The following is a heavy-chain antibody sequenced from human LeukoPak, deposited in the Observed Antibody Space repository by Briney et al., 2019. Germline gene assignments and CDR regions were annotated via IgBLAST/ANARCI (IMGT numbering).Heavy chain of an antibody. D-gene: IGHD2-2*01. J-gene: IGHJ4*02. Sequence: SETLSLTCTVSGGSISSYNWSWIRQPPGKGLEWIGSIYYSGGTYYNPYLKSGASISVDTSKNQFFLKLSSVTAPDTAVYYCASEPDIVVVPAAMVPPNYWGQGTLVTVSS. CDR1: GGSISSYN. CDR3: ASEPDIVVVPAAMVPPNY. CDR2: IYYSGGT. V-gene: IGHV4-59*04.